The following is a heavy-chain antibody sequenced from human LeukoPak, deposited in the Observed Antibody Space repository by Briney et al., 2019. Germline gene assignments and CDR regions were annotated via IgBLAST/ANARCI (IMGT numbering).Heavy chain of an antibody. Sequence: PSETLSLNCAVSGGSISSYYWRWIRQPAGKGREWIWRIYTSGSTNYNPSLKSRVTMSVDTSKNQFSLKLSSVTAADTAVYYCAREYSSPKISDPVISYYYMDVWGKGTTVTVSS. CDR3: AREYSSPKISDPVISYYYMDV. V-gene: IGHV4-4*07. CDR2: IYTSGST. CDR1: GGSISSYY. J-gene: IGHJ6*03. D-gene: IGHD6-13*01.